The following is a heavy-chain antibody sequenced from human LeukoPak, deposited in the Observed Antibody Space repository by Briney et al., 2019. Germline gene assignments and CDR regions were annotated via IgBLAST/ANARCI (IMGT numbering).Heavy chain of an antibody. CDR1: GFTFSSYA. V-gene: IGHV3-23*01. Sequence: PGRSLRLACAASGFTFSSYAMSWVRQAPGKGLEWVAAISGSGGSTYYADSVKGRFTISRGNSKNTLYLQMNSLRAEDTAVYYCAKAAMAEYYFDYWGQGTLVTVSS. D-gene: IGHD5-18*01. J-gene: IGHJ4*02. CDR2: ISGSGGST. CDR3: AKAAMAEYYFDY.